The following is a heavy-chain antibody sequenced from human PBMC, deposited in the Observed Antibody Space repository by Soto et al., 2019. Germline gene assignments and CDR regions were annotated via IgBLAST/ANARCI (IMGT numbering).Heavy chain of an antibody. V-gene: IGHV3-21*01. CDR1: GFTFSNYD. CDR2: SSSSSYT. Sequence: PGGSLRLSCAASGFTFSNYDMHWVRQVTGKGLEWVSTSSSSSYTYYADSVKGRFTISRDNAKNSLYLQMNSLRAEDTAVYYCARSFGVVTTPADYYYYYGMDVWGQGTTVTVSS. CDR3: ARSFGVVTTPADYYYYYGMDV. J-gene: IGHJ6*02. D-gene: IGHD3-3*01.